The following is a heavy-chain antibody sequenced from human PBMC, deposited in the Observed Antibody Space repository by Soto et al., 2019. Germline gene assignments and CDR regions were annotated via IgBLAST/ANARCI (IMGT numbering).Heavy chain of an antibody. J-gene: IGHJ4*02. V-gene: IGHV4-30-2*01. CDR2: IYHSGST. CDR1: GGSISSGGYS. CDR3: ARGGTGYFTYFDY. D-gene: IGHD3-9*01. Sequence: SETLSLTCAVSGGSISSGGYSWSWIRQPPGKGLEWIGYIYHSGSTYYNPSLKSRVTISVDRSKNQFSLKLSSVTAADTAVYYCARGGTGYFTYFDYWGQGTLVTVAS.